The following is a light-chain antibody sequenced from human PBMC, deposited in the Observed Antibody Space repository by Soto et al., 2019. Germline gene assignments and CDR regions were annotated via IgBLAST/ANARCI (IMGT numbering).Light chain of an antibody. CDR3: QQYHSTRT. Sequence: EIVLTQSPGTLSLSPVGRATLSCRASRSVSSSYLAWYQQKPGQAPRLLIYGASSRATGIPDRFSGSGSGTDFTLTISSLQAEDVAVYYCQQYHSTRTFGQGIKVDIK. V-gene: IGKV3-20*01. J-gene: IGKJ1*01. CDR1: RSVSSSY. CDR2: GAS.